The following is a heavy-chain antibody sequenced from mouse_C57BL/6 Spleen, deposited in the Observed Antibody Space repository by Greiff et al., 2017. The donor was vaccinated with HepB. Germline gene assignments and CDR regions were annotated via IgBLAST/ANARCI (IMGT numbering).Heavy chain of an antibody. CDR3: ARDYGSSYFDY. V-gene: IGHV1-82*01. D-gene: IGHD1-1*01. J-gene: IGHJ2*01. CDR2: IYPGDGDT. Sequence: QVQLKQSGPELVKPGASVKISCKASGYAFSSSWMNWVKQRPGKGLEWIGRIYPGDGDTNYNGKFKGKATLTADKSSSTAYMQLSSLTSEDSAVSFCARDYGSSYFDYWGQSTTLTVSS. CDR1: GYAFSSSW.